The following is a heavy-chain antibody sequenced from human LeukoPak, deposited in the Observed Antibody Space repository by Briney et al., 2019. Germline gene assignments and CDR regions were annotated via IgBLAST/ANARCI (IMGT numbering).Heavy chain of an antibody. D-gene: IGHD3-22*01. Sequence: SETLSLTCTVSGGSFSSTNYFWGWIRQPPGKGLEWIGSIYYSGSTYYNPSLKSRVTISVDTSKNQFSLKLSSVTAADTAVYYCARGYYDSSGYYSDYWGQGTLVTVSS. CDR1: GGSFSSTNYF. V-gene: IGHV4-39*01. CDR2: IYYSGST. J-gene: IGHJ4*02. CDR3: ARGYYDSSGYYSDY.